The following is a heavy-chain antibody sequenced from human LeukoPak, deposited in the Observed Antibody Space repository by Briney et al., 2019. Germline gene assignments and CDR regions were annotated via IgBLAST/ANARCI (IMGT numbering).Heavy chain of an antibody. J-gene: IGHJ3*02. Sequence: PGGSLRLSCAASGFTVSSNYMSWVRQAPGKGLEWVSVIYSGGSTYYADSVKGRFTISRDNSKNTLYLQTNSLRPEDTAVYYCAKEGDYYGSGSYRDGFDIWGQGTRATVSS. CDR1: GFTVSSNY. CDR3: AKEGDYYGSGSYRDGFDI. V-gene: IGHV3-66*01. CDR2: IYSGGST. D-gene: IGHD3-10*01.